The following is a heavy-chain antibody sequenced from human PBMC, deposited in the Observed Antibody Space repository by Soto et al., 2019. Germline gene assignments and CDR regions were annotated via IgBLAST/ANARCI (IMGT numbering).Heavy chain of an antibody. Sequence: GGSLRLSCAASGFTFSSYEMNWVRQAPGKGLEWVSYISSSGSTIYYADSVKGRFTISRDNDKNLVYLQMDSLRAEDTAVYYCARDPPLSVLVVVATDDFWGQGTLVTVSS. J-gene: IGHJ4*02. D-gene: IGHD2-21*01. CDR1: GFTFSSYE. CDR2: ISSSGSTI. CDR3: ARDPPLSVLVVVATDDF. V-gene: IGHV3-48*03.